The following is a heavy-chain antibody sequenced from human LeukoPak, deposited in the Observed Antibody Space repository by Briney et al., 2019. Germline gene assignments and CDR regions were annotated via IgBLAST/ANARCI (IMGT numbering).Heavy chain of an antibody. CDR2: TYYSGST. J-gene: IGHJ4*02. CDR3: ARVSSGVYFDY. CDR1: GGSISSYY. V-gene: IGHV4-59*01. D-gene: IGHD2-15*01. Sequence: SETLSLTCTVSGGSISSYYWSWIRQPPGKGLKLIGYTYYSGSTNYNPSLKSRVTISVDTSKNQFSLKLSSVTAADTAVYYCARVSSGVYFDYWGQGTLVTVSS.